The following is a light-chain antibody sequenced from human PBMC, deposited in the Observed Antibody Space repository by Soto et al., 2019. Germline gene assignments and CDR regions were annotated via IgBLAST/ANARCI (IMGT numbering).Light chain of an antibody. J-gene: IGLJ2*01. CDR2: EIS. CDR3: SSYTTSHALV. V-gene: IGLV2-14*01. Sequence: QSVLTQPASVSESPGQSITISCTGTSSDVGASDFVSWYQQHPGKAPELIIYEISNRPSGVSSRFSGSKSGNTASLTSSGLQSEDESDYHCSSYTTSHALVFVGGINLTVL. CDR1: SSDVGASDF.